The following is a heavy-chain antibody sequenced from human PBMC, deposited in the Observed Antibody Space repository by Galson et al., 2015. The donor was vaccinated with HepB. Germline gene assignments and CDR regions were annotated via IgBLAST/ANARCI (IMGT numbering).Heavy chain of an antibody. V-gene: IGHV5-10-1*01. CDR2: IDPSDSYT. J-gene: IGHJ6*02. CDR3: AREPHIYSSTRYYYYYYGMDV. D-gene: IGHD4-11*01. Sequence: QSGAEVKKPGESLKISCKGSGYSFTSYWISWVRQMPGKGLEWMGRIDPSDSYTNYSPSFQGHVTISADKSISTAYLQWSSLKASDTAMYYCAREPHIYSSTRYYYYYYGMDVWGQGTTVTVSS. CDR1: GYSFTSYW.